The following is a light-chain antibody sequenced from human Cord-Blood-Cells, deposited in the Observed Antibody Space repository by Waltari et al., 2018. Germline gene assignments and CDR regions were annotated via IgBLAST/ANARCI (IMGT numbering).Light chain of an antibody. CDR2: GAS. CDR1: QSVSSN. Sequence: PATLSVSPGERATLSCRASQSVSSNLAWYQQKPGQAPRLLIYGASTRAPGIPARFSGSGSGTEFTLTISSLQSEDFAVYYCQQYNNWPPWTFGQGTKVEIK. V-gene: IGKV3-15*01. J-gene: IGKJ1*01. CDR3: QQYNNWPPWT.